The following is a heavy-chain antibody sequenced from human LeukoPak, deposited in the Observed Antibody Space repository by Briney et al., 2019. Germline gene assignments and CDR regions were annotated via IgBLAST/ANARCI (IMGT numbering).Heavy chain of an antibody. CDR1: GDSINNYF. Sequence: SETLSLTCTVSGDSINNYFWTWIRQPPGKELEWIGYIYYSGSTNYNPSLKTRVTLSLDRSKNQFSLNLSSVTAADTAVYYCARHKRLDPWGQGTLVTVSS. V-gene: IGHV4-59*01. CDR3: ARHKRLDP. J-gene: IGHJ5*02. CDR2: IYYSGST.